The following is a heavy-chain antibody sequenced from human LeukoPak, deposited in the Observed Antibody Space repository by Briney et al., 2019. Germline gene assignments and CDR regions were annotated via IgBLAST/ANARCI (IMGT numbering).Heavy chain of an antibody. CDR3: ARGGYMEAVGTGHNA. J-gene: IGHJ4*02. V-gene: IGHV3-23*01. Sequence: PGGSLRLSCAASGFVFENHAMSWVRQAPGKGLEWVSGVSFGHTYYADSVKGRFTISRDNARNSLYLQMNSLRAEDTAVYYCARGGYMEAVGTGHNAWGQGTLVTVSS. CDR1: GFVFENHA. CDR2: VSFGHT. D-gene: IGHD1-1*01.